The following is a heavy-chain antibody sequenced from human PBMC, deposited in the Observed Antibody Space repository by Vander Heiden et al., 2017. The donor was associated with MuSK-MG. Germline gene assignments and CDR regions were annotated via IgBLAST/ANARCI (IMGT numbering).Heavy chain of an antibody. CDR3: AKGWLQYYYYYMDV. CDR1: GFTFDDYA. CDR2: ISWNSGSI. Sequence: DVQLVESGGGLVQPGRSLRLSCAASGFTFDDYAMHWVRQAPGKGLEWVSGISWNSGSIGYADSVKGRFTISRDNAKNSLYLQMNSLRAEDTALYYCAKGWLQYYYYYMDVWGKGTTVTVSS. J-gene: IGHJ6*03. D-gene: IGHD3-22*01. V-gene: IGHV3-9*01.